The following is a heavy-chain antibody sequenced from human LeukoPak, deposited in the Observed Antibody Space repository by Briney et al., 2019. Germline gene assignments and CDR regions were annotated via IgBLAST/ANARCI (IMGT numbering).Heavy chain of an antibody. CDR2: ISDSGGST. CDR1: GFTFRKYW. V-gene: IGHV3-23*01. Sequence: GGSLRLSCAASGFTFRKYWMSWVRQAPGKGLEWVSGISDSGGSTYYADSVKGRFTISRDNSKNMLYLQMNILRAEDTAVYFCAKTSRHSYCSGGSCYRGEGDYWGQGTLVTVSS. J-gene: IGHJ4*02. CDR3: AKTSRHSYCSGGSCYRGEGDY. D-gene: IGHD2-15*01.